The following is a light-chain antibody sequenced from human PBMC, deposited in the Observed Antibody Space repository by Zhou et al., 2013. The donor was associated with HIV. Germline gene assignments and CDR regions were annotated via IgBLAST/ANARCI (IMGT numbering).Light chain of an antibody. Sequence: IQLTQSPSSLSASVGDRVTITCRASEGVSTYLAWYQQKPGKAPELLIYDASTLQSGVPSRFRGSGSGTDFTLTISNLQPEDFATYYCQQSYSTPRTFGPGTRVEVK. J-gene: IGKJ1*01. V-gene: IGKV1-9*01. CDR1: EGVSTY. CDR3: QQSYSTPRT. CDR2: DAS.